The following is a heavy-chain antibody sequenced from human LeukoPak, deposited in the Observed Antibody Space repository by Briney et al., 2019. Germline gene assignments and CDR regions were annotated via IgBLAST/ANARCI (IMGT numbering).Heavy chain of an antibody. CDR1: GYTFTSYG. Sequence: ASVKVSCKASGYTFTSYGISWVREAPGQGLEWMGWISAYNGNTNYAQKLQGRVTMTTDTSTSTAYMELRSLRSDDTAVYYCARHDYGDYYFDYWGQGTLVTVSS. CDR3: ARHDYGDYYFDY. J-gene: IGHJ4*02. CDR2: ISAYNGNT. V-gene: IGHV1-18*01. D-gene: IGHD4-17*01.